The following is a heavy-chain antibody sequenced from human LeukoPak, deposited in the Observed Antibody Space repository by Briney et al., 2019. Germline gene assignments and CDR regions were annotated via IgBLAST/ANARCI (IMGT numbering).Heavy chain of an antibody. J-gene: IGHJ4*02. D-gene: IGHD1-1*01. CDR2: IDGEGSVT. CDR1: GFTFSTHW. V-gene: IGHV3-74*01. Sequence: GGSLRLSCAASGFTFSTHWMHWVRQAPGKGLVWVSRIDGEGSVTKYTDSVKGRFTISRDNAKNTVYLQMNSLRAEDTAVYYCTTGGSYFFDYWGQGTLVTVSS. CDR3: TTGGSYFFDY.